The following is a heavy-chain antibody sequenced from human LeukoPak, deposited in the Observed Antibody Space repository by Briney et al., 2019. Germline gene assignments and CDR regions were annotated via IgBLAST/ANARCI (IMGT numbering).Heavy chain of an antibody. J-gene: IGHJ2*01. V-gene: IGHV3-9*01. CDR3: AKDYCGGYCYSGWYFHL. D-gene: IGHD2-21*02. Sequence: GGSLRLSCAASGFTFDDYAMHWVRQAPGKGLEWVSGISYNSDTIAYADSVKGRFTISRDNAKNSLYLQMNSLRAEDTALYYCAKDYCGGYCYSGWYFHLWGRGTLVTVSS. CDR1: GFTFDDYA. CDR2: ISYNSDTI.